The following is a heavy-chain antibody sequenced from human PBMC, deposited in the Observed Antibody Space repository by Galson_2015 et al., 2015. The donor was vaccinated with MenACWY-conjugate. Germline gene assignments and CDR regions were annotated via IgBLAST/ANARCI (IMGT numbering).Heavy chain of an antibody. J-gene: IGHJ6*03. Sequence: SLRLSCAASGFTFTGYEFNWVRQAPGKGLEWLSYISKSGSPIYYADSVKGRFTISRDNIKKSLFLEMNSLRAEDTGVYYCARVGTWIHQYFYYMDVWGKGTTVTVSS. CDR1: GFTFTGYE. CDR3: ARVGTWIHQYFYYMDV. D-gene: IGHD5-18*01. CDR2: ISKSGSPI. V-gene: IGHV3-48*03.